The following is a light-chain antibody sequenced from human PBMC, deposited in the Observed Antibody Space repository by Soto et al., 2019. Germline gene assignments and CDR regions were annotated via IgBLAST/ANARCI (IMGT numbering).Light chain of an antibody. CDR3: SSYTSGSTFYV. Sequence: ALTQPASVSGSPGQSITISCTGTSSDIGGYNYVSWFQQHPGKAPKLMISDVSNRPSGVSNRFSGSKSGNTASLTISGLQAEDEADYYCSSYTSGSTFYVFGTGTKVTVL. J-gene: IGLJ1*01. CDR2: DVS. CDR1: SSDIGGYNY. V-gene: IGLV2-14*01.